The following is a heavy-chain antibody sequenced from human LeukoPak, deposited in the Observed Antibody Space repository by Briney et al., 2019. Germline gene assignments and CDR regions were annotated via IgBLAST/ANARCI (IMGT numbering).Heavy chain of an antibody. J-gene: IGHJ3*02. D-gene: IGHD2-2*01. CDR2: ISGRGGST. Sequence: SGGSLRLSCAASGFTFSSYAMSWVRQAPGKWLEWVSGISGRGGSTYYADSVKGRFTISRDNSKNTLYLQMNSLRAEDTAVYYCARHLVPTAMLTAFDIWRQGTMVTVSS. CDR3: ARHLVPTAMLTAFDI. V-gene: IGHV3-23*01. CDR1: GFTFSSYA.